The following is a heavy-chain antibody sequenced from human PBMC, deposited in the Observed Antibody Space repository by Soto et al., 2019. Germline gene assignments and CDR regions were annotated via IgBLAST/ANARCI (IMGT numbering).Heavy chain of an antibody. V-gene: IGHV1-69*13. CDR2: IIPIFGTA. CDR1: GGTFSSYA. D-gene: IGHD3-22*01. J-gene: IGHJ3*02. CDR3: ARIGEAYYYDSSGSKGAFDI. Sequence: SVKVSCKASGGTFSSYAISWVRQAPGQGLEWMGGIIPIFGTANYAQKFQGRATITADESTSTAYMELSSLRSEDTAVYYCARIGEAYYYDSSGSKGAFDIWGQGTMVTVSS.